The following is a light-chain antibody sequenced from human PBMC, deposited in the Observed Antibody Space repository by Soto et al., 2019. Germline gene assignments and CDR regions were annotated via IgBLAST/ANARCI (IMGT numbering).Light chain of an antibody. Sequence: EIVLTQSPGTLSLSPGERATLSCRASESVSSSYLAWYQQKPGQAPRLLIFGASSRATGTPDRFSGSGSGTDVTLTISRLEPEDFAVHYCQQYGSSPPWTFGQGTEVEIK. CDR3: QQYGSSPPWT. V-gene: IGKV3-20*01. CDR2: GAS. J-gene: IGKJ1*01. CDR1: ESVSSSY.